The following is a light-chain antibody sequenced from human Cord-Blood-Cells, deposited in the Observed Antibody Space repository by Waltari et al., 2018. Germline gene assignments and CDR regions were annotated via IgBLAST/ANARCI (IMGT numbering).Light chain of an antibody. Sequence: QSALTQPHSASESPGQSVTISCTGTSSDVGGYNYVSWYQQHPGKAPKLMIYEVSKRPSGVPDRFSGSKSGNTASLTVSGLQAEDEADYYCSSYAGSNNLVFGTGTKVTVL. CDR2: EVS. CDR1: SSDVGGYNY. J-gene: IGLJ1*01. CDR3: SSYAGSNNLV. V-gene: IGLV2-8*01.